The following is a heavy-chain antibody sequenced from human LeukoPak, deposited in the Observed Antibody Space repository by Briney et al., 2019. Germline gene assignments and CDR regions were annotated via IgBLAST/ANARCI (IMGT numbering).Heavy chain of an antibody. CDR3: AKDGPLLWFGPTDA. V-gene: IGHV3-23*01. J-gene: IGHJ5*02. D-gene: IGHD3-10*01. CDR2: VSSTGSGT. Sequence: GGSLRLSCVASGFTFSTYGMSWVRQAPGKGLEWVAAVSSTGSGTYYPDSLKGRFIISRDNSQNTVFLQMNSLRPEDTAFYFCAKDGPLLWFGPTDAWGQGIPVTVSS. CDR1: GFTFSTYG.